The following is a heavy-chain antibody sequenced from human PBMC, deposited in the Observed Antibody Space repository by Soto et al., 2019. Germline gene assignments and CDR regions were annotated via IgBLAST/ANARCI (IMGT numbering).Heavy chain of an antibody. CDR2: ISSSSSTI. J-gene: IGHJ6*02. V-gene: IGHV3-48*02. CDR3: ARDGCSSTTCYKGYYYSYGMDV. CDR1: GFTFSSYS. Sequence: EVQLVESGGGLVQPGGSLRLSCAASGFTFSSYSMNWVRQAPGKGLEWVSYISSSSSTIYYADSVKGRFTISRDNAKNSLYLQMNSLRDEDTAVYYCARDGCSSTTCYKGYYYSYGMDVWGQGTTVTVSS. D-gene: IGHD2-2*02.